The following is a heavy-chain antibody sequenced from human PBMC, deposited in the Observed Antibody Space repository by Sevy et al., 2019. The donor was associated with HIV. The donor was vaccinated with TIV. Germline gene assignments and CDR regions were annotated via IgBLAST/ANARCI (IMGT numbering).Heavy chain of an antibody. CDR3: ARSSNGALDY. J-gene: IGHJ4*02. CDR1: GFTFGRYW. CDR2: IKEDGSEE. Sequence: GGSLRLSCAASGFTFGRYWMSWVRQAPGKGLEWVAYIKEDGSEENYVDSVRGRITISRDNAKNSLYLQMNSLRAEDTAVYYCARSSNGALDYWGQGTLVTVSS. V-gene: IGHV3-7*01. D-gene: IGHD2-2*01.